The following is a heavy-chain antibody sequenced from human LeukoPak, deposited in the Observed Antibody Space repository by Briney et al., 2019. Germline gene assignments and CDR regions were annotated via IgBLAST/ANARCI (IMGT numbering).Heavy chain of an antibody. V-gene: IGHV1-69*06. CDR1: GGTFSSYA. J-gene: IGHJ5*02. Sequence: ASVKVSCKASGGTFSSYAISWVRQAPGQGLEWMGGIIPIFGTANYAQRFQGRVTITADKSTSTAYMELSSLRSEDTAVYYCARDLGIAAAGTGFDPWGQGTLVTVSS. CDR3: ARDLGIAAAGTGFDP. D-gene: IGHD6-13*01. CDR2: IIPIFGTA.